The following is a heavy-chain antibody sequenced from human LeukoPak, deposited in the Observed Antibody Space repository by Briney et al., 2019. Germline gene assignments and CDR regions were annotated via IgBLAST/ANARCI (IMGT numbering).Heavy chain of an antibody. CDR1: GFTLSSNY. J-gene: IGHJ4*02. CDR3: ARDLYYYGSGSYPSDY. Sequence: GGSLRLSCAASGFTLSSNYMSWVRQAPGKGLEWVSVIYSGGSTYYADSVKGRFTISRDNSKNTLYLQMNSLRAEDTAVYYCARDLYYYGSGSYPSDYWGQGTLVTVSS. CDR2: IYSGGST. V-gene: IGHV3-66*01. D-gene: IGHD3-10*01.